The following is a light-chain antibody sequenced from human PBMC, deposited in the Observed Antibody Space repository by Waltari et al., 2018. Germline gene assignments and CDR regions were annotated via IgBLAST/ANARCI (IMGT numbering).Light chain of an antibody. V-gene: IGLV2-23*01. J-gene: IGLJ2*01. CDR3: CSYAGSSTVV. Sequence: QSALTQPASVSGSPGQSTTISCTGTSSDVGSYNLVSWYQQHPGKAPKLMSYEGSKRPSGVSNRFSGSKSGNTASLTISGLQAEDEADYYCCSYAGSSTVVFGGGTKLTVL. CDR2: EGS. CDR1: SSDVGSYNL.